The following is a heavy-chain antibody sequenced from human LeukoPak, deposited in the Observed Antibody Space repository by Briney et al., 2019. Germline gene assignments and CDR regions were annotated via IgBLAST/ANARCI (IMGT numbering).Heavy chain of an antibody. V-gene: IGHV1-69*13. Sequence: SVNVSCKASGGTFSSYAIRWVRQAPGQGLEWMGGIIPIFGTANYAQKFQGRVTITADESTSTAYMELSSLRSEDTAVYYCARAANSGSYYGPVFFDYWGQGTLVTVSS. J-gene: IGHJ4*02. CDR3: ARAANSGSYYGPVFFDY. CDR1: GGTFSSYA. D-gene: IGHD1-26*01. CDR2: IIPIFGTA.